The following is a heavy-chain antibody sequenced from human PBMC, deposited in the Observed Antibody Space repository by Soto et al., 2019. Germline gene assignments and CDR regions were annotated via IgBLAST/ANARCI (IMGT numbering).Heavy chain of an antibody. CDR1: GYTFTDYY. D-gene: IGHD2-15*01. V-gene: IGHV1-69*04. J-gene: IGHJ3*02. Sequence: AVKVSCKASGYTFTDYYVHWVRQAPGQGLEWMGRIIPNLGIANYAQKFQGRVTITGDKSTSTAYMELSSLRSEDTAVYYCARDSATQGGAFDIWGQGTMVTVSS. CDR3: ARDSATQGGAFDI. CDR2: IIPNLGIA.